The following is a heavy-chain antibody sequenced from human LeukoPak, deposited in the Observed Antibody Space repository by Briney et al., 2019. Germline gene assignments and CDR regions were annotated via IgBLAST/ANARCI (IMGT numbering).Heavy chain of an antibody. Sequence: GGSLRLSCAASGFTFSGSAMHWVRQASGKGLEWVGRIRSKANSYATPYAASVKGRFTISRDDSKNTAYLQMNSLKTEDTAVYYCTRPAAPCGDCNLYYFDYWGQGTLVTVSS. V-gene: IGHV3-73*01. CDR2: IRSKANSYAT. CDR1: GFTFSGSA. D-gene: IGHD2-21*02. CDR3: TRPAAPCGDCNLYYFDY. J-gene: IGHJ4*02.